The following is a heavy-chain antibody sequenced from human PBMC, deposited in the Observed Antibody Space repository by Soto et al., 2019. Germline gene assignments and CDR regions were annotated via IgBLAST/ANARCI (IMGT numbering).Heavy chain of an antibody. CDR2: INPNSGDT. J-gene: IGHJ4*02. CDR1: GYSFTAYY. Sequence: VQLVQSGAEVKRPGASVKVSCKASGYSFTAYYMHWVRQAPGQGLEWMGWINPNSGDTKYAQRFQGRLTMTRDTSISTVYMEVSSLKSDDTAVYYCAKDGQYGDYGYYFDYWGQGTLVTVSS. CDR3: AKDGQYGDYGYYFDY. D-gene: IGHD4-17*01. V-gene: IGHV1-2*02.